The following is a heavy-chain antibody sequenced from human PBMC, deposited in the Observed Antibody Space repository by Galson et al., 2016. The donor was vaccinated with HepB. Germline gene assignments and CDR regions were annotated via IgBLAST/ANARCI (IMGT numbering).Heavy chain of an antibody. V-gene: IGHV1-46*01. CDR3: AREGTHGSGSWQRAPDY. Sequence: QSGAEVKKPGASVKVSCKASGYTFTSYYMHWVRQAPGQGLEWMGIINPSGGSTSYAQKFQGRVTMTRDTSTSTVYMELSSLRSEDTAVYYCAREGTHGSGSWQRAPDYWGQGTLVTVSS. CDR2: INPSGGST. CDR1: GYTFTSYY. J-gene: IGHJ4*02. D-gene: IGHD3-10*01.